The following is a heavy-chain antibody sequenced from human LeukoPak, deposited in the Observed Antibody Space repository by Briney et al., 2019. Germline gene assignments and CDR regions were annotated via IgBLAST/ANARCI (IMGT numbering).Heavy chain of an antibody. J-gene: IGHJ3*02. V-gene: IGHV4-59*08. D-gene: IGHD1-26*01. CDR1: GGSISSYH. Sequence: SETLSLTCTVSGGSISSYHWSWIRQPPGKGLEWIAYIYYSGSTDYNPSLKSRVTISLDTSKNQFSLKLSSVTAADTAVYHCARHDPIVGTPDAFDIWGQGTMVTVSS. CDR3: ARHDPIVGTPDAFDI. CDR2: IYYSGST.